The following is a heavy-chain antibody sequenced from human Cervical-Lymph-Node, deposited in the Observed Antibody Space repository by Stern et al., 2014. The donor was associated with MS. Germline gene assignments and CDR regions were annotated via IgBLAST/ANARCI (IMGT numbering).Heavy chain of an antibody. Sequence: VQLVESGGGVVQPGRSLRLSCAASGFAFKYHGMHWVRQAPGKGLDWVALIWYDGSNEYYADSVEGRFIIPRDNSTNPLYLHLNDLRAEDTPVYYCARGAQWLEPFFDYWGQGTLVTVSS. CDR1: GFAFKYHG. D-gene: IGHD6-19*01. CDR3: ARGAQWLEPFFDY. V-gene: IGHV3-33*01. CDR2: IWYDGSNE. J-gene: IGHJ4*02.